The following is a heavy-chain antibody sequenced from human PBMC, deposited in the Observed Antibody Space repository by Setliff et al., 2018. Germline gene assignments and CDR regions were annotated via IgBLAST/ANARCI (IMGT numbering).Heavy chain of an antibody. D-gene: IGHD3-10*01. CDR1: GGSFSGYY. J-gene: IGHJ6*03. CDR3: ARHKSNGSGSYPSLYMDV. Sequence: SETLSLTCAVYGGSFSGYYWSWIRQPPGKGLEWIGEINHSGSTNYNPSLKSRVTISVDAPDNQFSVKLSSVTAADTAVYYCARHKSNGSGSYPSLYMDVWGKGIMVTVSS. V-gene: IGHV4-34*01. CDR2: INHSGST.